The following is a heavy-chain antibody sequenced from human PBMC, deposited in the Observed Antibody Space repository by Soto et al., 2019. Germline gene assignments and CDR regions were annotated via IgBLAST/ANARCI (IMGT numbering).Heavy chain of an antibody. V-gene: IGHV1-8*01. CDR3: ARGRQWLVQNDY. D-gene: IGHD6-19*01. J-gene: IGHJ4*02. CDR1: GYTFTSYD. Sequence: ASVKVSCKASGYTFTSYDINWVRQATGQGVEWMGWMNPNSGNTGYAQKFQGRVTMTRNTSISTAYMELSSLRSEDTAVYYCARGRQWLVQNDYWGQGTLVTVSS. CDR2: MNPNSGNT.